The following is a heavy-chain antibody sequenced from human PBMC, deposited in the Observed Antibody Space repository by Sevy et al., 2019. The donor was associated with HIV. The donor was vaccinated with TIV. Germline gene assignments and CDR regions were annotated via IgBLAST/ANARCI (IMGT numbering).Heavy chain of an antibody. Sequence: ASLKVSCKASGYTFTSYGISWVRQAPGQGLEWMGWISAYNGNTNYAQKLQGRVTMTTDTSTSTAYMELRSLRSDDTAVYYCAREDVLRYFDWLSHYYYGMDVWGQGTTVTVSS. D-gene: IGHD3-9*01. V-gene: IGHV1-18*01. CDR1: GYTFTSYG. CDR2: ISAYNGNT. CDR3: AREDVLRYFDWLSHYYYGMDV. J-gene: IGHJ6*02.